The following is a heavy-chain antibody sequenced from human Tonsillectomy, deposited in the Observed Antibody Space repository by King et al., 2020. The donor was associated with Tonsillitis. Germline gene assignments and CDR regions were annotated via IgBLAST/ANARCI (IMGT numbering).Heavy chain of an antibody. CDR1: GLTFSNFG. D-gene: IGHD3-22*01. CDR2: ISFDGSNK. J-gene: IGHJ4*02. Sequence: VQLVESGGGVVQPGRSLRLSCAASGLTFSNFGIHWVRQAPGKGLEWVAVISFDGSNKYYADSVRGRFTISRDNSKNTLYLHMNSLRAEDTAVYYCAKDLYSYDSSGYLDYWGQGTLVTVSS. CDR3: AKDLYSYDSSGYLDY. V-gene: IGHV3-30*18.